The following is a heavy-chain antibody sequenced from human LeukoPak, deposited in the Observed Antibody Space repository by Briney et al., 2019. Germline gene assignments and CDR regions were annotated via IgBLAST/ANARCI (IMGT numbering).Heavy chain of an antibody. CDR2: INWNSDTK. CDR3: AKDTGGNGAYFYAMDV. J-gene: IGHJ6*02. CDR1: GFAFHNYD. V-gene: IGHV3-9*01. Sequence: GGSLRLSCVGSGFAFHNYDMLWVRRPPGKGLEWVSAINWNSDTKAYADSVKGRFTISRDRARNSLYLQMDSLRPEDTALYYCAKDTGGNGAYFYAMDVWGQGTSVTVSS. D-gene: IGHD4-23*01.